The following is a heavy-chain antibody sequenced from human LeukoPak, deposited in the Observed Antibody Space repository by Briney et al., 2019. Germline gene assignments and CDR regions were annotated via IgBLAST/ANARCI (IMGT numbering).Heavy chain of an antibody. D-gene: IGHD5-18*01. CDR3: ATLQPAAAHFDH. J-gene: IGHJ5*02. Sequence: GASVKVSCTASGDTFSKDGVSWVGRAPGQGLEWMGWVSALNGNTNVAQKGQGRVTLTRDTSTGTAHMELRSLSSDDTAVYYCATLQPAAAHFDHWGEGTLVTVST. CDR1: GDTFSKDG. CDR2: VSALNGNT. V-gene: IGHV1-18*01.